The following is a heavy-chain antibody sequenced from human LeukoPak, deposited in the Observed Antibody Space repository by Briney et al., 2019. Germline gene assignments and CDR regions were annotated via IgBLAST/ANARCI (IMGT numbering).Heavy chain of an antibody. CDR2: IHPGNSET. CDR1: GYNFNDRW. Sequence: GESLKISCKGSGYNFNDRWIGWVRQTPGKGLEWMGIIHPGNSETRYSPSLQGPVPISAYKSICTVYLQWSSLKASDTAMYLCTWDSGSYPDYWGRGTQVTVSS. V-gene: IGHV5-51*01. J-gene: IGHJ4*02. D-gene: IGHD1-26*01. CDR3: TWDSGSYPDY.